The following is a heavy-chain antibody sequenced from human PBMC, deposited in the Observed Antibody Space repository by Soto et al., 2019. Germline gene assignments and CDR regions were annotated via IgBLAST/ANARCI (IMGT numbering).Heavy chain of an antibody. CDR3: ARDGSSGWYDYYYGMDG. D-gene: IGHD6-19*01. CDR1: GYTFTSYG. V-gene: IGHV1-18*01. J-gene: IGHJ6*02. Sequence: ASVKVSCKASGYTFTSYGISWVRQAPGQGLEWMGWISAYNGNTNYAQKLQGRVTMTTDTSTSTAYMELRSLRSDDTAVYYCARDGSSGWYDYYYGMDGWGQGTTVTVSS. CDR2: ISAYNGNT.